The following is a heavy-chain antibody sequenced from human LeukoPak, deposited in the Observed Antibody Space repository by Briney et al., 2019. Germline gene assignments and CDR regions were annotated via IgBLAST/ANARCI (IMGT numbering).Heavy chain of an antibody. J-gene: IGHJ6*03. D-gene: IGHD2-2*02. CDR1: GGSISSYY. Sequence: SETLSLTCTVSGGSISSYYWSWIRQPPGKGLEWIGYSYYSGSTNYNPSLKSRVTISVDTSKNQFSLKLSSVTAADTAVYYCASATTVVPAAIRGYYMDVWGKGTTVTVSS. V-gene: IGHV4-59*01. CDR2: SYYSGST. CDR3: ASATTVVPAAIRGYYMDV.